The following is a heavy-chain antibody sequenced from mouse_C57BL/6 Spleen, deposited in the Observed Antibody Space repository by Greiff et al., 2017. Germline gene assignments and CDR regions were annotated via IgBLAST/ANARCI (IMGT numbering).Heavy chain of an antibody. CDR1: GYAFSSYW. D-gene: IGHD1-1*01. Sequence: VQLQQSGAELVKPGASVKISCKASGYAFSSYWMNWVKQRPGKGLEWIGQIYPGDGDTNYNGKFKGKATLTADKSSSTAYMQLSSLTSEDSAVYFCAREGIYDYGSREYFDVWGTGTTVTVSS. J-gene: IGHJ1*03. CDR2: IYPGDGDT. CDR3: AREGIYDYGSREYFDV. V-gene: IGHV1-80*01.